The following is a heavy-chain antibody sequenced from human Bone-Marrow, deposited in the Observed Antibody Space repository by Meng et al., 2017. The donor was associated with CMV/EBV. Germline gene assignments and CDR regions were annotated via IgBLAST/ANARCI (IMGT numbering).Heavy chain of an antibody. CDR1: GSSFSSYA. V-gene: IGHV3-21*01. J-gene: IGHJ4*02. Sequence: GSLTLSCAVSGSSFSSYAMSWVRQAPGTGLGWVSSNSSSSSYIYYSDSVKGRFTISRDNAQNSLYLQMNSLRAEDTDVYYCARGKGLRFLEWLADYWGQGTLVTVSS. D-gene: IGHD3-3*01. CDR3: ARGKGLRFLEWLADY. CDR2: NSSSSSYI.